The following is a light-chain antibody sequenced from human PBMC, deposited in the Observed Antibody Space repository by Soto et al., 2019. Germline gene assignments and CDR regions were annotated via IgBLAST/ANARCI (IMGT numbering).Light chain of an antibody. CDR3: VLYMGSGIWV. Sequence: QTVVTQEPSFSVSPGGTVTLTCGLSSGSVSTSYYPSWYQQTPCQAPRKLIYSTNTRSSGVPDRFSGSILGNKAALTIAGAPADAASDDYCVLYMGSGIWVFGGGTKLTVL. J-gene: IGLJ3*02. CDR1: SGSVSTSYY. V-gene: IGLV8-61*01. CDR2: STN.